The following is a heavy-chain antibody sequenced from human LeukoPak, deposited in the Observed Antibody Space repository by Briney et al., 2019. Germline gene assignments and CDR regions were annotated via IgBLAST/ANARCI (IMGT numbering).Heavy chain of an antibody. Sequence: GGSLRLSCAASGFTFSSYGMTWVRQAPGKGLEWVANIKLDGSEKYCVDSVKGRFTISRDNAKNTLYLQMNSLRAEDTAVYYCASGWLAYCSSTSCYPGNYWGQGTLVTVSS. V-gene: IGHV3-7*01. J-gene: IGHJ4*02. CDR2: IKLDGSEK. D-gene: IGHD2-2*01. CDR3: ASGWLAYCSSTSCYPGNY. CDR1: GFTFSSYG.